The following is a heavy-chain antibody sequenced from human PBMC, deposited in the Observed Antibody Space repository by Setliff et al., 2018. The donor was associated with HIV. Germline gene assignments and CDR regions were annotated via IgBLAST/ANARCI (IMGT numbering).Heavy chain of an antibody. J-gene: IGHJ4*02. CDR1: GYTFTDYY. V-gene: IGHV1-69-2*01. Sequence: ASVKVSCKASGYTFTDYYMHWVQQAPAKGLEWMGRVDPKNGDTIYAEKLRGRVTITADTSTDTAYMELGSLRSEDTALYYCVTDRDGAGAGHWGRGTLVTVS. CDR3: VTDRDGAGAGH. CDR2: VDPKNGDT. D-gene: IGHD1-26*01.